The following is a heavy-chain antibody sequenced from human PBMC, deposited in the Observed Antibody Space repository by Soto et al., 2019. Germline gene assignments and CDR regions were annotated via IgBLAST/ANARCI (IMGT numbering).Heavy chain of an antibody. CDR3: ARDKDRQQLGGNYYYIMDV. CDR1: GGTFRTSA. D-gene: IGHD3-3*02. CDR2: IMPVFPTP. V-gene: IGHV1-69*12. Sequence: QVQLVQSGAEVKKPGSSVRVSCKTSGGTFRTSAISWVRQAPGQGLEWMGGIMPVFPTPDYAQKYQGRVTITADESTSTDYMALSSLRSEDTAVYYCARDKDRQQLGGNYYYIMDVWGQGTTVTVSS. J-gene: IGHJ6*02.